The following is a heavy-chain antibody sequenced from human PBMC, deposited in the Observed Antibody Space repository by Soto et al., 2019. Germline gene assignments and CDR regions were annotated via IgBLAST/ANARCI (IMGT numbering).Heavy chain of an antibody. J-gene: IGHJ3*02. CDR2: LTPSGGET. D-gene: IGHD4-17*01. V-gene: IGHV3-23*01. CDR3: AHPRGYGVFDAYDI. Sequence: GGSLRLSCVASGFTFSTYAMSWVRQAPGKGLEWVSALTPSGGETYYADSVKGRFTISRDNSMNALYLQMSSLRIEGTAVCYCAHPRGYGVFDAYDIWGQGTMVTVSS. CDR1: GFTFSTYA.